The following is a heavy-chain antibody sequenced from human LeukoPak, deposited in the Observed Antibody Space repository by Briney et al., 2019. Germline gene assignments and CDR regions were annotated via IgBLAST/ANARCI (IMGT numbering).Heavy chain of an antibody. CDR2: IIPIFGTA. CDR3: ARDLINGSSGYRLSYFDY. V-gene: IGHV1-69*06. D-gene: IGHD3-22*01. Sequence: SVKVSCKASGGTFSSYAISWVRQAPGQGLEWMGGIIPIFGTANYAQKFQGRVTITADKSTSTAYMELSSLRSEDTAVYYCARDLINGSSGYRLSYFDYWGQGTLVTVSS. J-gene: IGHJ4*02. CDR1: GGTFSSYA.